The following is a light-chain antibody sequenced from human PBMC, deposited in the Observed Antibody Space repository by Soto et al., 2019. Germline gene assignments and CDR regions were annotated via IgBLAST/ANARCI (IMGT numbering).Light chain of an antibody. CDR3: QQYGSSTFT. J-gene: IGKJ3*01. Sequence: EVVLTQSPGTLSLSPGERATLSCRASQSVRSSYVAWYQQKPGHAPRLLIYGASSRATGIPDRCSGSGSGTDFTLTISRLEPEDVAVYYCQQYGSSTFTFGPGTTVDIK. V-gene: IGKV3-20*01. CDR2: GAS. CDR1: QSVRSSY.